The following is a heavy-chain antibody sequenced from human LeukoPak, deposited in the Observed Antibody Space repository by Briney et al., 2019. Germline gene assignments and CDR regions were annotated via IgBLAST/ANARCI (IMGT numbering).Heavy chain of an antibody. V-gene: IGHV4-59*01. J-gene: IGHJ6*03. D-gene: IGHD4-17*01. CDR1: GGSISSYY. Sequence: SETLSLTCTVSGGSISSYYWSWIRQPPGKGLEWIGYIYYSGSTNYNPSLKSRVTISVDTSKNQFSLKLSSVTAADTAVYYCARVGSSSTVTFYYYYYMDVWGKGTTVTISS. CDR2: IYYSGST. CDR3: ARVGSSSTVTFYYYYYMDV.